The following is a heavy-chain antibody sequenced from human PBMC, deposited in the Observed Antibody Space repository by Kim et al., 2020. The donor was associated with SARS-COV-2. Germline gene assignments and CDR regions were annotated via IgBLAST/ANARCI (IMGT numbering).Heavy chain of an antibody. Sequence: GGSLRLSCAASGFTVSRNYMSWVRQAPGKGLEWVSVIYSGGSTYYADSVKGQFTISRDNSKNTLYLQMNSLRAEDTAVYYCARGLVGSSGGYGMDVWGQGTTVTVSS. V-gene: IGHV3-53*01. J-gene: IGHJ6*02. D-gene: IGHD6-13*01. CDR2: IYSGGST. CDR1: GFTVSRNY. CDR3: ARGLVGSSGGYGMDV.